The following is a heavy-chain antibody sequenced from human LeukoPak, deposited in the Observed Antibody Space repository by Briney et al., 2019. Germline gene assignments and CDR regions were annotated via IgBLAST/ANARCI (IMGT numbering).Heavy chain of an antibody. CDR1: GFTFSSYS. J-gene: IGHJ4*02. Sequence: PGESLRLAWAASGFTFSSYSMNWVRQAPGKVLEWVSSIISSSSYIYYADSVEGRFTISKDNAKNSLYLQMNSLRAEDTAVYYCARLRNFDFWSGYAQEATEGSIDYWGQGTLVTVSS. CDR2: IISSSSYI. D-gene: IGHD3-3*01. V-gene: IGHV3-21*01. CDR3: ARLRNFDFWSGYAQEATEGSIDY.